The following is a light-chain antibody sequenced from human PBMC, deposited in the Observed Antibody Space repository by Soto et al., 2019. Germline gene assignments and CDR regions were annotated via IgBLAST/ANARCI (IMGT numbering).Light chain of an antibody. CDR1: TTTIGSNS. V-gene: IGLV1-44*01. J-gene: IGLJ1*01. Sequence: QSELTEPPSASGTPGQRVTISCSRSTTTIGSNSVNWLQQLPGTAPKLLMYTNHQRPSGVPDRFSGSKSGTSASQAISGLQSEDDADYYCAPWDDGLNGYVSGTGSKVTV. CDR2: TNH. CDR3: APWDDGLNGYV.